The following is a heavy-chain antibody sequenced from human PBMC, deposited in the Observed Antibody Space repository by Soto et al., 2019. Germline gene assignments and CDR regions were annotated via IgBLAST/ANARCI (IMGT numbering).Heavy chain of an antibody. CDR1: GFTFSNYD. CDR3: ARVLPGYSGLEDYFDY. V-gene: IGHV3-13*04. CDR2: IGIVGDT. Sequence: GGSLRLSCAASGFTFSNYDMHWVRQTTGEGLQWVAAIGIVGDTYYPASVQGRFTISRENAKNSLYLQMNSLRAGDTAVYFCARVLPGYSGLEDYFDYWGQGALVTVSS. D-gene: IGHD5-12*01. J-gene: IGHJ4*02.